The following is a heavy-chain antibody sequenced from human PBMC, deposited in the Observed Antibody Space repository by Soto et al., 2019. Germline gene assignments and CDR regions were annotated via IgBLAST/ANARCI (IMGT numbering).Heavy chain of an antibody. CDR1: EGTFNNYP. CDR2: IIPLFDAV. Sequence: QVQLVQSGAEVKKPGSSVRVSCKTSEGTFNNYPISWGRQAPGQGLDGMGGIIPLFDAVKYAKKFQGRVKITADKSTSTAYMVLHTLTSEDTAVYYCARDDALRETSGYFYLDYWGQGTPVTVTS. J-gene: IGHJ4*02. D-gene: IGHD3-22*01. CDR3: ARDDALRETSGYFYLDY. V-gene: IGHV1-69*06.